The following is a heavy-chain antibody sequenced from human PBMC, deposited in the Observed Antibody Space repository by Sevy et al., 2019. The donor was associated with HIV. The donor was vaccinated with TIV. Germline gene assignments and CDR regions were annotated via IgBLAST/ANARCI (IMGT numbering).Heavy chain of an antibody. CDR3: ARVGRKQWLARAFDV. Sequence: GGSLRLSCAASGFTFSSYSMNWVRQAPGKGLEWVSSISSSSSYIYYADSVKGRFTISRDNAKNSLYLQMNSLRAEDTAVYYCARVGRKQWLARAFDVWGQGTMVTVSS. CDR1: GFTFSSYS. J-gene: IGHJ3*01. V-gene: IGHV3-21*01. D-gene: IGHD6-19*01. CDR2: ISSSSSYI.